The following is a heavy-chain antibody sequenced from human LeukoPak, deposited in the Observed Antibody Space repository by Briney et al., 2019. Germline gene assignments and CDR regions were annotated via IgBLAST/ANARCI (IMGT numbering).Heavy chain of an antibody. D-gene: IGHD3-22*01. V-gene: IGHV3-53*05. CDR3: AKASYYDSSGYSRSFDY. CDR1: GFTVSSNY. J-gene: IGHJ4*02. Sequence: GGSLRLSCAASGFTVSSNYMSWVRQAPGKGLEWVSVIYSGGSTYYADSVKGRFTISRDNSKNTLYLQMNSLRAEDTAVYYCAKASYYDSSGYSRSFDYWGQGTLVTVSS. CDR2: IYSGGST.